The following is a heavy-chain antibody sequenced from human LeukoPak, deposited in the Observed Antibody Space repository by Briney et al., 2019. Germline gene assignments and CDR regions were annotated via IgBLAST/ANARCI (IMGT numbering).Heavy chain of an antibody. Sequence: PGGSLRLSCAASGFTFDDYAMHWVRQAPGKGLEWVSFISTSSSYIHYADSVKGRFTISRDNAKNSLYLQMNSLRAEDTAVYYCARTSDTSGRLYWYFDLWGRGTLVTVSS. D-gene: IGHD3-22*01. CDR3: ARTSDTSGRLYWYFDL. CDR1: GFTFDDYA. J-gene: IGHJ2*01. CDR2: ISTSSSYI. V-gene: IGHV3-21*01.